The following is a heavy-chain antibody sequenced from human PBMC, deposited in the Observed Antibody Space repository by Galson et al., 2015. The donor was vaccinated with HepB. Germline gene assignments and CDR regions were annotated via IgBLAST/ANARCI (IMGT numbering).Heavy chain of an antibody. V-gene: IGHV3-66*02. J-gene: IGHJ4*02. D-gene: IGHD1-26*01. CDR1: GFTVRTNS. Sequence: LRLSCAASGFTVRTNSMSWVRQAPGKGLEWVSVFYSGGSTYYADSVKGRFTISRVDSKNTLYLHMNSLRPEDTAVYYCATERSTSGSYYFYNWGQGTLVTVSS. CDR3: ATERSTSGSYYFYN. CDR2: FYSGGST.